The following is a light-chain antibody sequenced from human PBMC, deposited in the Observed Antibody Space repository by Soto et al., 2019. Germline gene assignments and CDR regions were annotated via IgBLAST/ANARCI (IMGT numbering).Light chain of an antibody. V-gene: IGKV1-33*01. J-gene: IGKJ1*01. CDR1: QDIATY. CDR3: QQYDNLPPTWT. Sequence: DIQMTQSPSSLSASVGNRVTITCQASQDIATYLNWYQQKPGKAPNLLIYDASNLETGVPSRFSGGGSGTHFTFTISNLQPEDIATYYYQQYDNLPPTWTFGQGPKVDIK. CDR2: DAS.